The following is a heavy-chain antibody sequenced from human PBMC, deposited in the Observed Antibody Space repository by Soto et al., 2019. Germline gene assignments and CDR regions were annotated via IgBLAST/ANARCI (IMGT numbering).Heavy chain of an antibody. Sequence: QVQLVQSGAEVKKPGASVKVSCKASGYRFTSYALNWVRQAPGQSLEWMGWINPVNGNTRYSQKFQGRVIISRDTSASTVYMDLSSLRSEDTAVYYCGRVGGQPQGPSPVINWLDPWGQGTLVTVSS. D-gene: IGHD2-21*01. CDR3: GRVGGQPQGPSPVINWLDP. J-gene: IGHJ5*02. V-gene: IGHV1-3*01. CDR1: GYRFTSYA. CDR2: INPVNGNT.